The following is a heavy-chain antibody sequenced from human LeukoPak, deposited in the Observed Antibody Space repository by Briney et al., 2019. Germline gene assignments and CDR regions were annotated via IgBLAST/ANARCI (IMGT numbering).Heavy chain of an antibody. CDR3: ALQEGGFDP. J-gene: IGHJ5*02. V-gene: IGHV2-5*02. CDR1: VFSLSATGVR. CDR2: IYWDDDK. Sequence: SGPTLVKPPQTLSLHCTLSVFSLSATGVRVGWVREPPGKALEWLSLIYWDDDKRYSPSLKSKLTITKDTSKSQVVLTMTNMDPVDTATYYCALQEGGFDPWGQGTLVTVSS.